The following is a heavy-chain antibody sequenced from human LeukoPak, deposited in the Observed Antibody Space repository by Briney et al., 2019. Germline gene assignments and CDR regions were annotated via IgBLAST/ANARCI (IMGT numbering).Heavy chain of an antibody. CDR1: GFTIHDHA. V-gene: IGHV3-9*01. Sequence: GGSLRLSCVGSGFTIHDHAMHWVRQAPGKGLEWVSGIDWNSGRIGYADSVKGRFTISRDNAKNSLYLQMNSLRAEDTAVYYCAREVMITFGGIIVNGAFDIWGQGTMVTVSS. CDR2: IDWNSGRI. D-gene: IGHD3-16*02. CDR3: AREVMITFGGIIVNGAFDI. J-gene: IGHJ3*02.